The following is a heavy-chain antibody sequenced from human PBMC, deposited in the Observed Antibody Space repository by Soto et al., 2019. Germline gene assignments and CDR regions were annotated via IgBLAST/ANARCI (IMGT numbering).Heavy chain of an antibody. CDR1: GPSITTFD. Sequence: TQSRNRTTSGPSITTFDLILMRQSPGKGLEWIGCISYGGTTNFNSSLKGRVTVSVDMSKNQFSLTLNSVTAADTAVYYCALYYGHGKDYWGPGTRVNVSS. D-gene: IGHD3-10*01. V-gene: IGHV4-59*01. J-gene: IGHJ4*02. CDR3: ALYYGHGKDY. CDR2: ISYGGTT.